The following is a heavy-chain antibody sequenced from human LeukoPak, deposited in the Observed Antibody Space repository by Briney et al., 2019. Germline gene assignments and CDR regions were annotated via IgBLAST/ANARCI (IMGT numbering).Heavy chain of an antibody. V-gene: IGHV3-21*01. CDR3: AKVRCSTSCYFDY. D-gene: IGHD2-2*01. J-gene: IGHJ4*02. CDR1: GFTFSSYS. CDR2: TSSSSSYI. Sequence: PGGSLRLSCAASGFTFSSYSMNWVRQAPGKGLEWVSSTSSSSSYIYYADSVKGRFTISRDNAKNSLYLQMNSLRAEDTAVYYCAKVRCSTSCYFDYWGQGTLVTVSS.